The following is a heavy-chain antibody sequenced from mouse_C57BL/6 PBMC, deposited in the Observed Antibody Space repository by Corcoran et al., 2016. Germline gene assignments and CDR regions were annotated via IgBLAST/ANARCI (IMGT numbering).Heavy chain of an antibody. CDR2: IYPGDGDT. J-gene: IGHJ1*03. D-gene: IGHD1-1*01. Sequence: QVQLQQSGAELVKPGASVKISCKASGYAFSNYWMNRVKQRPGKGLEWIGQIYPGDGDTNYNGKFKGKATLTADKSSSTAYMQLSSLTSEDSAVYCGARKGVVATAYLYFDVWGTGTTVTVSS. CDR1: GYAFSNYW. CDR3: ARKGVVATAYLYFDV. V-gene: IGHV1-80*01.